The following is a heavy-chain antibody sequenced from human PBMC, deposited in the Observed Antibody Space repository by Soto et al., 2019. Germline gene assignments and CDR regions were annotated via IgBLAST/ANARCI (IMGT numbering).Heavy chain of an antibody. V-gene: IGHV1-69*01. CDR1: GGTFSRHS. D-gene: IGHD3-10*01. J-gene: IGHJ4*02. Sequence: QVQMVQSGAEVKKPGSSARVSCKVSGGTFSRHSISWVRQAPGQGLEWMGGIIPIFDATQYAQKFQGRLMITADETPTTFHTDLSRLSPQDTAIYYCARDLTSVRGSWGQGPLETVS. CDR3: ARDLTSVRGS. CDR2: IIPIFDAT.